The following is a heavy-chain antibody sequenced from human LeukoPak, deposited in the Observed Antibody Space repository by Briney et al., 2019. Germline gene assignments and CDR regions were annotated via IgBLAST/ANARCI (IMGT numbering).Heavy chain of an antibody. CDR3: AKDPRGTMIVVVRGMYY. J-gene: IGHJ4*02. Sequence: PGGSLRLSCAASGFTFSSYGMHWVRQAPGKGLEWVAFIRYDGSNKYYADSVKGRFTISRDNSKNTLYLQMNSLRAEDTAVYYCAKDPRGTMIVVVRGMYYWGQGTLVTVSS. CDR2: IRYDGSNK. V-gene: IGHV3-30*02. D-gene: IGHD3-22*01. CDR1: GFTFSSYG.